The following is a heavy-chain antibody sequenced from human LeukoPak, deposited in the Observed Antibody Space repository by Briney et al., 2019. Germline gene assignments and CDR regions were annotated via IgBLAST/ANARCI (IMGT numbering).Heavy chain of an antibody. J-gene: IGHJ4*02. CDR1: GYTFTNYG. V-gene: IGHV1-18*04. CDR3: ARDPLPYSSSWYYFDY. CDR2: ISAYNGNT. D-gene: IGHD6-13*01. Sequence: ASVKVSCKASGYTFTNYGISWVRQAPGQGLEWMEWISAYNGNTNYAQKLQGRVTMTTDTSTSTAYMELRSLRSDDTAVYYCARDPLPYSSSWYYFDYWGQGTLVTVSS.